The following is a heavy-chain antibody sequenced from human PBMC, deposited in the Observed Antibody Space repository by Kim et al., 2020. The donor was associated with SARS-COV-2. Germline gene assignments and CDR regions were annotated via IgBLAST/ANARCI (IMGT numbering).Heavy chain of an antibody. Sequence: ASVKVSCKASGYTFTDFLMHWVRQAPGQGLEWMGWINPNSGGTYYAQKFQGRVAMTRDTSINTVYMELNSLTSDDTAMFYCARNGRGSTEGGWGQGTLLT. D-gene: IGHD3-10*01. J-gene: IGHJ4*02. CDR2: INPNSGGT. CDR3: ARNGRGSTEGG. CDR1: GYTFTDFL. V-gene: IGHV1-2*02.